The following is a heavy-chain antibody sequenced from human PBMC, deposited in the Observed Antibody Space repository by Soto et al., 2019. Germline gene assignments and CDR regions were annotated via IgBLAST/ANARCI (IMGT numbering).Heavy chain of an antibody. CDR1: GFTFSSYA. J-gene: IGHJ6*03. Sequence: EVQLLESGGGLVQPGGSLRLSCAASGFTFSSYAMSWVRQAPGKGLEWVSASTGSGDSTYYADSVKGRFPISRDNSKNTQLLQMNSLRDEDTAVYYCAKDPISGRQYYYCYFTDVWGKGTTVTVSS. CDR2: STGSGDST. CDR3: AKDPISGRQYYYCYFTDV. D-gene: IGHD6-19*01. V-gene: IGHV3-23*01.